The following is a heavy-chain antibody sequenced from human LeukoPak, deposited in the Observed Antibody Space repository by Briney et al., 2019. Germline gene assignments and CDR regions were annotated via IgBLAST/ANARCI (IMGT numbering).Heavy chain of an antibody. J-gene: IGHJ4*02. CDR2: IKSNADGGTP. CDR3: TTFYHEYSPY. Sequence: GGSLRLSCAASGFSFMNAWMIWVRQAPGKGLEWVGRIKSNADGGTPDYAAPARGRFTISRNDSKNTLYLQMNSLKTEDTAVYYCTTFYHEYSPYWGRGTLVTVSS. D-gene: IGHD2/OR15-2a*01. V-gene: IGHV3-15*01. CDR1: GFSFMNAW.